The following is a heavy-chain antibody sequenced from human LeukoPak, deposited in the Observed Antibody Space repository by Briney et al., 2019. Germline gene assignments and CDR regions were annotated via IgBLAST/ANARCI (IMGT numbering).Heavy chain of an antibody. CDR2: IYYSGST. Sequence: PSETLSLTCTVSGGSISSSSYYWGWIRQPPGKGLEWIGSIYYSGSTYYNPSLKSRVTVSVDTSKNQFSLKLSSVTAADTAVYYCARVFRGVTMIVVVRWNWFDPWGQGTLVTVSS. D-gene: IGHD3-22*01. J-gene: IGHJ5*02. CDR3: ARVFRGVTMIVVVRWNWFDP. CDR1: GGSISSSSYY. V-gene: IGHV4-39*07.